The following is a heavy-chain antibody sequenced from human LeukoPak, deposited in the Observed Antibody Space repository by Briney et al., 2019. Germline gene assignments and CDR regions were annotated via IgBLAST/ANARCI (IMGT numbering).Heavy chain of an antibody. V-gene: IGHV1-24*01. D-gene: IGHD2-8*02. Sequence: ASVKVSCKVSGYTLTELSMHWVRQAPGKGLEWMGGFDPEDGETIYAQKFQGRVTMTEDTSTDTAYMELSSLRSEDTAVYYCATDRDGRAHGTGNYYYYYGMDVWGQGTTLIVSS. CDR2: FDPEDGET. CDR1: GYTLTELS. J-gene: IGHJ6*02. CDR3: ATDRDGRAHGTGNYYYYYGMDV.